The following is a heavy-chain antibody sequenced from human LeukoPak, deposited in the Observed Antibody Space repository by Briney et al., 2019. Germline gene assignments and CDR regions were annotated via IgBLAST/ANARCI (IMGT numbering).Heavy chain of an antibody. Sequence: GGSLRLSCAASGFTFSSYSMSWVRQAPGKGLEWVSSISISGGTTYYADSVKGRFTISRENSKSTLYLQMNNLRADDTAVYYCANEIRPNDYWGQGTLVTVSS. CDR1: GFTFSSYS. J-gene: IGHJ4*02. V-gene: IGHV3-23*01. D-gene: IGHD4-17*01. CDR3: ANEIRPNDY. CDR2: ISISGGTT.